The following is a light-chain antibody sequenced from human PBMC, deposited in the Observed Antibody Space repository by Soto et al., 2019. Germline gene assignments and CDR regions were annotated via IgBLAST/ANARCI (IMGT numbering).Light chain of an antibody. CDR2: DSS. V-gene: IGKV3D-20*01. J-gene: IGKJ5*01. CDR1: QSVSSR. CDR3: QQYGNSPQIT. Sequence: EIVLSQSAGTLSLSPGERATLYCRASQSVSSRLAWYQQKPGLAPRLVIYDSSIRATGIPDRFSGSGSGTDFTLTISRLEPEDFAVYFCQQYGNSPQITFGQGTRLEI.